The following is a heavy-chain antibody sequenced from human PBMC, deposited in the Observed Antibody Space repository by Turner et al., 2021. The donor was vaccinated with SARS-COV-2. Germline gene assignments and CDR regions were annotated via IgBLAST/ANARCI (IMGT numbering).Heavy chain of an antibody. Sequence: EVQLVESGGGLIQPGGSLRLSCAASGFTVSSNYMSLVRQAPGKGLEWVSVIYSGGSTYYADSVKGRFTISRDNSKNTLYLQMNSLRAEDTAVYYCARDRRVWFGELLYGLDVWGQGTTVTVSS. D-gene: IGHD3-10*01. J-gene: IGHJ6*02. CDR1: GFTVSSNY. V-gene: IGHV3-53*01. CDR2: IYSGGST. CDR3: ARDRRVWFGELLYGLDV.